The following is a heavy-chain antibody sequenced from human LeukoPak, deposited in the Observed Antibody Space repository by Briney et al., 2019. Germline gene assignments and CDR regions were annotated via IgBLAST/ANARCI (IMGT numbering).Heavy chain of an antibody. CDR1: GFSFITYN. Sequence: PGGSLRLSCAASGFSFITYNMNWVRQAPGKGLEWVSSISSTSSYIYYADSVKGRFTISRDNAKNSLYLQMNSLRAEDTAVYYCARAAYSSTWYSRYFDLWGRGTLVTVSS. V-gene: IGHV3-21*01. CDR3: ARAAYSSTWYSRYFDL. J-gene: IGHJ2*01. CDR2: ISSTSSYI. D-gene: IGHD6-13*01.